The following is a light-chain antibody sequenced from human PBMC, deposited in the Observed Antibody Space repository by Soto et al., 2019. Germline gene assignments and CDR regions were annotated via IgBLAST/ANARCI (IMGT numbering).Light chain of an antibody. J-gene: IGLJ2*01. Sequence: QSVLTQPPSVSGAPGQRVTMSCTGSSSNIGAGYDVHWYQQLPGTAPKLLIYGNSNRPSGVPDRFSGSKSGTSASLAITGLQAEDEADYYCQSYDSSLSGSEFGGGTKLTVL. V-gene: IGLV1-40*01. CDR2: GNS. CDR1: SSNIGAGYD. CDR3: QSYDSSLSGSE.